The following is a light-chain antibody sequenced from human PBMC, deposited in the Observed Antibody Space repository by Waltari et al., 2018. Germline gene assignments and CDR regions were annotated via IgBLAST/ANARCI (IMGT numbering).Light chain of an antibody. V-gene: IGKV2-30*02. CDR2: KVF. CDR1: QSLVHSDGKTY. Sequence: DVVMTQSPLSLPVTLGQPATISCRSSQSLVHSDGKTYLNWFQQRPGQSPRRLIYKVFNRDSGVPDRFSGSGSGTDFTLKISRVDAEDVETYYCMQATQWPLTFGQGTKVEIK. CDR3: MQATQWPLT. J-gene: IGKJ1*01.